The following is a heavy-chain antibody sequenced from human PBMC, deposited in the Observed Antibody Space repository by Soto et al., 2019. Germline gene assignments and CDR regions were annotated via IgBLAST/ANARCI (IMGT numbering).Heavy chain of an antibody. J-gene: IGHJ4*02. CDR3: ARHISGVTVEDSSGYYLRLIEY. Sequence: SEPLSLTCTVSGGPISSSSYYGGWIRQPPGKGLEWTGSIYYSGSTYYNPSLKSRVTISVDTSKNQFSMKLTSVTAAHTAVYYCARHISGVTVEDSSGYYLRLIEYWGQGTRVTVSP. D-gene: IGHD3-22*01. CDR1: GGPISSSSYY. V-gene: IGHV4-39*01. CDR2: IYYSGST.